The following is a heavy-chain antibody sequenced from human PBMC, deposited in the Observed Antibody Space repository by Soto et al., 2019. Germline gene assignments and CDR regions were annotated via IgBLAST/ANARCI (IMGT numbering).Heavy chain of an antibody. CDR2: ISAYNGNT. J-gene: IGHJ4*02. CDR3: ARDVEYGSGSYYPTFYFDY. CDR1: GYTFTSYG. Sequence: ASVKVSCKASGYTFTSYGISWVRQAPGQGLEWMGWISAYNGNTNYAQKFQGRVTMTTDTSTSTAYMDLRSLRSDDTAVYYCARDVEYGSGSYYPTFYFDYWGQGTLVTVSS. V-gene: IGHV1-18*01. D-gene: IGHD3-10*01.